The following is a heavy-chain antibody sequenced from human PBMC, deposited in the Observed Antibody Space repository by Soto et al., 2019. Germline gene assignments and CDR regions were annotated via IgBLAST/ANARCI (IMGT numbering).Heavy chain of an antibody. D-gene: IGHD3-10*01. V-gene: IGHV4-31*03. CDR2: IYYSGST. J-gene: IGHJ4*02. CDR3: ARQQIMVRGVIDY. CDR1: GGSISSGGYY. Sequence: SETLSLTCTVSGGSISSGGYYWSWIRQHPGKGLEWIGYIYYSGSTYYNPSLKSRVTISVDTSKNQFSLKLSSVTAADTAVYYCARQQIMVRGVIDYWGQGTLVTVSS.